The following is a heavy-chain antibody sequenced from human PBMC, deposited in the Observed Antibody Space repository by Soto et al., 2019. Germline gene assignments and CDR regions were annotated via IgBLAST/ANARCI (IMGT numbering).Heavy chain of an antibody. CDR1: GGSFSGYY. Sequence: QVQLQQWGAGLLKPSETLSLTCAVYGGSFSGYYWSWIRQPPGKGLEWIGEINHSGSTNYNPSLKSRVTISVDTSKNQFSLKLSSVTAADTAVYYCAGRVVVAAQDYWGQGTLVTVSS. J-gene: IGHJ4*02. CDR2: INHSGST. D-gene: IGHD2-15*01. CDR3: AGRVVVAAQDY. V-gene: IGHV4-34*01.